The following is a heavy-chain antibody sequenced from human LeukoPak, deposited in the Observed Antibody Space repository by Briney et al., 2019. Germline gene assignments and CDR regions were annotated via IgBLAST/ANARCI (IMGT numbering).Heavy chain of an antibody. Sequence: SETLSLTCTVSGGSISSYYWSWIRQPAGKGLEWIGRIYYSGSTNYSPSLKSRVTISVDTSKNQFSLKLSSVTAADTAVYYCARGGYSYGYYRLGWFDPWGQGTLVTVSS. CDR2: IYYSGST. CDR3: ARGGYSYGYYRLGWFDP. J-gene: IGHJ5*02. D-gene: IGHD5-18*01. V-gene: IGHV4-4*07. CDR1: GGSISSYY.